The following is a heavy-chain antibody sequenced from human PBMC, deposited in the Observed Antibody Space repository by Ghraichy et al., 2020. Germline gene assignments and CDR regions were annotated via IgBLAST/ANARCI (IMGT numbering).Heavy chain of an antibody. CDR1: GFTFSGYS. CDR2: ISGSCRNT. Sequence: GGSLRLSCAASGFTFSGYSMTWVRQAPGKGLEWVSYISGSCRNTYYIDSVKGRFSISRDNSQNTLYLHMTSLTAEETDVFRCAKDQVFPTIPVAGRMDVCGHGTKVTGSS. J-gene: IGHJ6*02. CDR3: AKDQVFPTIPVAGRMDV. D-gene: IGHD6-19*01. V-gene: IGHV3-23*01.